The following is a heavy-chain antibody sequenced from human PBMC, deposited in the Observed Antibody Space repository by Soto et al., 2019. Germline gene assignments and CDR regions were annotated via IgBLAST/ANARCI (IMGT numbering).Heavy chain of an antibody. CDR1: GASISSSSDY. CDR3: ASDSSYYYDTSAYYSNWFDP. CDR2: IFYSGST. Sequence: SETLSLTCTVSGASISSSSDYWGWIRQPPGKGLEWIGSIFYSGSTYYNPSLKSRVTISVGRSKNQFSLKLSSVTAADTSVYYCASDSSYYYDTSAYYSNWFDPWGQGTLVTVSS. D-gene: IGHD3-22*01. J-gene: IGHJ5*02. V-gene: IGHV4-39*01.